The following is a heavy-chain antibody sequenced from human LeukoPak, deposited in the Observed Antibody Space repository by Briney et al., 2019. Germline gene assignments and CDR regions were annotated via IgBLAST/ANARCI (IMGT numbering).Heavy chain of an antibody. CDR3: APLGVLISGYRAFDI. CDR2: ISTSSRYI. Sequence: GGSLRLSCAASGFTFSSYTMNWVRQAPGNGLEWVSSISTSSRYIYYADSVKGRFTISRDNAKTSLYLQMNSLRAEDTAVYYCAPLGVLISGYRAFDIWGQGTMVAVSS. J-gene: IGHJ3*02. CDR1: GFTFSSYT. D-gene: IGHD3-3*01. V-gene: IGHV3-21*01.